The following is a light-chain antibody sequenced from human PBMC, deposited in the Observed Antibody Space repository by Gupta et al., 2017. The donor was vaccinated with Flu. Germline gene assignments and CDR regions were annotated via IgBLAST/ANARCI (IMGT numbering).Light chain of an antibody. Sequence: DLVMTQSPDSLAVSLGERATINCKSSQSVLYSSDNKNYLAWYQQKPGQPPNLLIYWASARESGVPDRFSGSGSATDFTLTISSLQAEDVAVYFCQQYYNTPLTFGGGTKVEIK. CDR1: QSVLYSSDNKNY. V-gene: IGKV4-1*01. J-gene: IGKJ4*01. CDR2: WAS. CDR3: QQYYNTPLT.